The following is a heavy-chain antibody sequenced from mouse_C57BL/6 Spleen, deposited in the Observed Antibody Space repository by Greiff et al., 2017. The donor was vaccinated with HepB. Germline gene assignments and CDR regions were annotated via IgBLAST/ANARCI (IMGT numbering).Heavy chain of an antibody. D-gene: IGHD1-1*01. Sequence: QVQLKESGAELAKPGASVKLSCKASGYTFTSYWMHWVKQRPGQGLEWIGYINPSSGYTKYNQKFKDKATLTADKSSSTAYMQLSSLTYEDSAVYYCASYGSSYHYAMDYWGQGTSVTVSS. CDR2: INPSSGYT. V-gene: IGHV1-7*01. J-gene: IGHJ4*01. CDR1: GYTFTSYW. CDR3: ASYGSSYHYAMDY.